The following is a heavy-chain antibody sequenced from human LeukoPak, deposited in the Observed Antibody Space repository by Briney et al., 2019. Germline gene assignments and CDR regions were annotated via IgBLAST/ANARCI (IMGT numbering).Heavy chain of an antibody. CDR3: ARGTWDFDF. D-gene: IGHD1-26*01. CDR1: GDSISSNYW. CDR2: IHHSGST. J-gene: IGHJ4*02. V-gene: IGHV4-4*02. Sequence: PSETLSLTCAVSGDSISSNYWWTWVRQPPGKGLEWIGEIHHSGSTNYNPSLKSRLTMSVDMAKSQFSLRLSSVTAADTAMYYCARGTWDFDFWGQGTLVTVSS.